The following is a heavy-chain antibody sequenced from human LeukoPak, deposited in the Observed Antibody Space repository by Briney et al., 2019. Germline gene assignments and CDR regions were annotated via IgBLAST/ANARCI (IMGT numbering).Heavy chain of an antibody. D-gene: IGHD5-24*01. V-gene: IGHV3-48*04. CDR1: GFTFSSYA. CDR2: ISFSVNTK. Sequence: QPGGSLRLSCAASGFTFSSYAMNWVRQAPGKGLEWVSYISFSVNTKYYGDSVKGRFTISRDNAKNSLYLHMDSLRAEDTAVYYCARNLANRDGYNINDAFDIWGQGTMVTVSS. CDR3: ARNLANRDGYNINDAFDI. J-gene: IGHJ3*02.